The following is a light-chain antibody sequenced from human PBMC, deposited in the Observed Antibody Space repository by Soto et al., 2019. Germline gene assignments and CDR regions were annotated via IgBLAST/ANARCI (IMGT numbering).Light chain of an antibody. CDR2: DAS. J-gene: IGKJ3*01. CDR1: QGISNY. Sequence: DIQMTQSPSVMSASVGDRVTITCRASQGISNYLAWYQQKPGKAPKFLIYDASNLESGVPSRFSGSGSGTEFTLTISSLQSEDFAVYYCQQYNNWVTFGPGTKVDIK. V-gene: IGKV1-16*01. CDR3: QQYNNWVT.